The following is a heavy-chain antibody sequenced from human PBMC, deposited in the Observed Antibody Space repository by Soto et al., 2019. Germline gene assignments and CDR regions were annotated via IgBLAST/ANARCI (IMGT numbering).Heavy chain of an antibody. V-gene: IGHV4-4*02. CDR2: LFYSGST. J-gene: IGHJ4*02. CDR1: GGSLSSSNW. CDR3: VHHGGVPYYHDV. D-gene: IGHD2-8*01. Sequence: SETLSLTCAVSGGSLSSSNWCSWVRQPPGQTLEWLGELFYSGSTKYTPSLSSRVTISADQSNNVFSLRLTSVTAADTAMYYCVHHGGVPYYHDVWGQGVLVTVSS.